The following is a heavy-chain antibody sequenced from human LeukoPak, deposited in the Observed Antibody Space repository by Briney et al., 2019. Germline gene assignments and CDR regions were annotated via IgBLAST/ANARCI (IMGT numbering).Heavy chain of an antibody. Sequence: GGSLRLSCAASGFTFSNYAMNWVRQAPGKGLEWVSTITDSGGRTFYADSLKCRFTISRDNSKKMLYLQMNSLRAEDTAVYYCAKDPYYYDGSGYYYEYFLHWGQGTLVTVSS. CDR3: AKDPYYYDGSGYYYEYFLH. D-gene: IGHD3-22*01. CDR2: ITDSGGRT. J-gene: IGHJ1*01. V-gene: IGHV3-23*01. CDR1: GFTFSNYA.